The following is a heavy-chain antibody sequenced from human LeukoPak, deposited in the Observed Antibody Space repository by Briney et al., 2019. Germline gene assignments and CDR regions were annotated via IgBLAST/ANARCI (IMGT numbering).Heavy chain of an antibody. CDR1: GFTFSSYS. Sequence: GGSLRLSCAASGFTFSSYSMHWVRQAPGKGLEWVSSISSSSSYIYYADSVKGRFTISRDNAKNSLYLQMNSLRAEDTAVYYCARDSGYSSSWYNWFDPWGQGTLVTVSS. CDR3: ARDSGYSSSWYNWFDP. D-gene: IGHD6-13*01. V-gene: IGHV3-21*01. J-gene: IGHJ5*02. CDR2: ISSSSSYI.